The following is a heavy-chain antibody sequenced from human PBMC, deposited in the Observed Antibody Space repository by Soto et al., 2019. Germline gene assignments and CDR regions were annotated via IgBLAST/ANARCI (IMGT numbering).Heavy chain of an antibody. V-gene: IGHV3-23*01. D-gene: IGHD3-9*01. CDR3: AHFDWFIDY. CDR2: VSASGLNT. Sequence: PGGSLRLSCAASGFTFSSYCMHWVRQAPGKGLEWVSGVSASGLNTDYADPVKGRFTISRDNSKNTLYLQMNSLRAEDTAVYYCAHFDWFIDYWGQGTLVTVSS. CDR1: GFTFSSYC. J-gene: IGHJ4*02.